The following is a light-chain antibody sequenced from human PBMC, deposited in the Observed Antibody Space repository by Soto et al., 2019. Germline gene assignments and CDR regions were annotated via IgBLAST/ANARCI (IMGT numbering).Light chain of an antibody. CDR2: DAS. CDR1: QSVNSY. CDR3: QQRTNWLMYT. V-gene: IGKV3-11*01. J-gene: IGKJ2*01. Sequence: EFVLTQSPATLSLSPGERATLSCRASQSVNSYLAWYQQKPGQAPRLLIYDASNRATGVPARFSGSGSGTDFPLTISSLEPEDFAVYYCQQRTNWLMYTFGQGTKLEIK.